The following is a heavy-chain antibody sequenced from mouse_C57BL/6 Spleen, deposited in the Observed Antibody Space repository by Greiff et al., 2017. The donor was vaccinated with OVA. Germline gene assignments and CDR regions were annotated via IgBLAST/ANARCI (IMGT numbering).Heavy chain of an antibody. CDR3: ARRTVLLYFDY. D-gene: IGHD4-1*01. J-gene: IGHJ2*01. CDR2: INPSTGGT. Sequence: EVKLMESGPELVKPGASVKISCKASGYSFTGYYMNWVKQSPEKSLEWIGEINPSTGGTTYNQKFKAKATLTVDKSSSTAYMQLKSLTSEDSAVYYCARRTVLLYFDYWGQGTTLTVSS. CDR1: GYSFTGYY. V-gene: IGHV1-42*01.